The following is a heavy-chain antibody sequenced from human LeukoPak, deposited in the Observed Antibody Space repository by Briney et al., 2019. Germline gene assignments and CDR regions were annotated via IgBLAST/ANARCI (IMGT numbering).Heavy chain of an antibody. Sequence: GASVKVSCKASGGTFSSYAISWVRQAPGQGLEWMGGIIPIFGTANYAQKFQGRVTITADESTSTAYMELSSLRSEDTAVYYCARGKDYDILTGYYDAFDIWGQGTMVTVSS. CDR1: GGTFSSYA. V-gene: IGHV1-69*01. CDR3: ARGKDYDILTGYYDAFDI. CDR2: IIPIFGTA. J-gene: IGHJ3*02. D-gene: IGHD3-9*01.